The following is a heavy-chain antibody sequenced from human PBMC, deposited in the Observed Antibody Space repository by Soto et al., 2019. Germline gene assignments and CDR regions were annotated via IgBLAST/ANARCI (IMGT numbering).Heavy chain of an antibody. D-gene: IGHD2-2*01. CDR2: IIPIFGTA. V-gene: IGHV1-69*12. J-gene: IGHJ6*04. CDR3: ARSFGIVLVPAPSRAAGMAV. CDR1: GGTFSSYA. Sequence: QVQLVQSGAEVKKPGSSVKVSCKASGGTFSSYAISWVRQAPGQGLEWMGGIIPIFGTANYAQKFQGRVTITADESTSTAKVGLGSLRSEDTAVYYCARSFGIVLVPAPSRAAGMAVGGKGTTVTVSS.